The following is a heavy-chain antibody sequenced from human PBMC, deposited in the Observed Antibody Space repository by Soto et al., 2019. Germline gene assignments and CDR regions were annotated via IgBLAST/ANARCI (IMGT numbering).Heavy chain of an antibody. V-gene: IGHV3-21*01. CDR1: GFTFSSYS. J-gene: IGHJ3*02. Sequence: GGSLRLSCAASGFTFSSYSMNWVRQAPGKGLEWVSSISSSSSYIYYADSVKGRFTISRDNAKNSLYLQMNSLRAEDTAVYYCAREDPSDAFDIWGQGTMVIVSS. CDR2: ISSSSSYI. CDR3: AREDPSDAFDI.